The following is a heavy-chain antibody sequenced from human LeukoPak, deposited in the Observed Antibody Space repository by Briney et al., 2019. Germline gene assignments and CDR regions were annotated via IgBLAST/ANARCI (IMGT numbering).Heavy chain of an antibody. CDR2: IYYTGRT. D-gene: IGHD2-2*01. CDR1: GGSIDSYY. V-gene: IGHV4-59*01. CDR3: ARVYQSAEYYFDY. Sequence: PSETLSLTCTVSGGSIDSYYWSWIRQPPGKGLEWIGYIYYTGRTEYHPSLKSRVTISLDTSKNQFSLKLTSVTAADTAAYYCARVYQSAEYYFDYWGQGNLVSVSS. J-gene: IGHJ4*02.